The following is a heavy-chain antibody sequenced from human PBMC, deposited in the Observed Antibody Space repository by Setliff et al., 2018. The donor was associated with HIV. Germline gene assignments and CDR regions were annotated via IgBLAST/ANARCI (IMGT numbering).Heavy chain of an antibody. CDR3: AKGSGKITIYYYYMDV. Sequence: GGSLRLSCAAPGFTFSIHAMSWVRQAPGKGLEWVPAISGSGGNTYYAYSVKGRFTVSRDNSKNTLYLQMNSLRAEDTAVYYCAKGSGKITIYYYYMDVWGKGTTVTVSS. D-gene: IGHD3-3*01. CDR2: ISGSGGNT. CDR1: GFTFSIHA. J-gene: IGHJ6*03. V-gene: IGHV3-23*01.